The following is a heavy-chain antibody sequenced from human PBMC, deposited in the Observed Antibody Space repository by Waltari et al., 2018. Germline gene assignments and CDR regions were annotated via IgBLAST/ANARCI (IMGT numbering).Heavy chain of an antibody. V-gene: IGHV4-39*01. CDR3: AVLQGSSGGRGYYGMDV. Sequence: QLQLQESGPGLVKPSETLSLTCTVSGGSISSSSYYWGWIRQPPGKGLEWIGSIYYSGSTYYNPSLKSRVTISVDTSKNQFSLKLSSVTAADTAVYYCAVLQGSSGGRGYYGMDVWGQGTTVTVSS. CDR2: IYYSGST. D-gene: IGHD6-19*01. CDR1: GGSISSSSYY. J-gene: IGHJ6*02.